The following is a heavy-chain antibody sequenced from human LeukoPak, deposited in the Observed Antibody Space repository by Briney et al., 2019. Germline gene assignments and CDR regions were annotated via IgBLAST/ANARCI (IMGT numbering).Heavy chain of an antibody. V-gene: IGHV4-39*07. CDR1: GGSISSSSYY. CDR2: IYYSGST. J-gene: IGHJ4*02. Sequence: SETLSLTCTVSGGSISSSSYYWGWIRQPPGKGLEWIGSIYYSGSTYYNPSLKSRVTISVDTSKNQFSLKLSSVTAADTAVYYCARGQLYGSGSYTSDYWAREPWSPSPQ. CDR3: ARGQLYGSGSYTSDY. D-gene: IGHD3-10*01.